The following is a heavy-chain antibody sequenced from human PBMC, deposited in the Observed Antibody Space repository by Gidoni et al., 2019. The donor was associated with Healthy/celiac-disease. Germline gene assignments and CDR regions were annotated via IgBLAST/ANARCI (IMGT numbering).Heavy chain of an antibody. CDR3: ARAPRDRYCSGGSCAVRHYYYGMDV. V-gene: IGHV6-1*01. D-gene: IGHD2-15*01. J-gene: IGHJ6*02. CDR1: GDSVSSNSAA. CDR2: TYYRSKWYN. Sequence: QVQLQQSGPGLVKPSQTLSLTCAISGDSVSSNSAAWNWIRQSPSRGLEWLGRTYYRSKWYNDYAVSVKSRITINPDTSKNQFSLQLNSVTPEDTAVYYCARAPRDRYCSGGSCAVRHYYYGMDVWGQGTTVTVSS.